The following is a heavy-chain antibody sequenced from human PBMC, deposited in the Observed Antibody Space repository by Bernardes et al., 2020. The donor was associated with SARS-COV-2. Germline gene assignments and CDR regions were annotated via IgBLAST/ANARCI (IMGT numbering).Heavy chain of an antibody. CDR2: INHSGST. V-gene: IGHV4-34*01. CDR3: ARLDAGYSYGIEYYGMDG. CDR1: GGSFSGYY. J-gene: IGHJ6*02. D-gene: IGHD5-18*01. Sequence: SQTLSPTCAVYGGSFSGYYCSWIRQPPGKALEWIGEINHSGSTNYHPSLKSRVTIPVDTSKNQFSLKVSSVTAANAAVSYWARLDAGYSYGIEYYGMDGWGQGTTATITS.